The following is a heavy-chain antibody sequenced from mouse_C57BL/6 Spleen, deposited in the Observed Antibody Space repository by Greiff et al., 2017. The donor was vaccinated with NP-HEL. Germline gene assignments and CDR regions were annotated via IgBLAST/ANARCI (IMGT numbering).Heavy chain of an antibody. D-gene: IGHD1-1*01. CDR2: INPNNGGT. V-gene: IGHV1-18*01. J-gene: IGHJ1*03. CDR1: GYTFTDYN. Sequence: EVQLQESGPELVKPGASVKIPCKASGYTFTDYNMDWVKQSHGKSLEWIGDINPNNGGTIYNQKFKGKATLTVDKSSSTAYMELRSLTSEDTAVYYCARRYYGSNWYFDVWGTGTTVTVSS. CDR3: ARRYYGSNWYFDV.